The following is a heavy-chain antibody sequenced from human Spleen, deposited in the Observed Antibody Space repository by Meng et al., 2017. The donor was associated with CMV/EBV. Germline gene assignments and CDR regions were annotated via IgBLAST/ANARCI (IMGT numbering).Heavy chain of an antibody. CDR1: GGSLRSGDYY. J-gene: IGHJ4*02. CDR2: IHFSGSA. Sequence: QVQSTRPGPELVKPSQTLSLTCTVSGGSLRSGDYYWSWIRQPPGKGLEWIGYIHFSGSAYYNPSLKSRVTISVDTSKNQFSLKVRSVTAADTVVYKRKTAYDILTGNDYWGQGTLVTVSS. D-gene: IGHD3-9*01. CDR3: KTAYDILTGNDY. V-gene: IGHV4-30-4*08.